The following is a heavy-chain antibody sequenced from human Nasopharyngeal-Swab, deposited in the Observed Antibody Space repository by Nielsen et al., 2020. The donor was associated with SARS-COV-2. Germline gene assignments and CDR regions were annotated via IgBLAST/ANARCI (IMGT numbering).Heavy chain of an antibody. CDR1: GFTFSDYA. CDR2: ISYDGTNK. D-gene: IGHD5-12*01. J-gene: IGHJ4*02. CDR3: VKDRIVATNLFDY. Sequence: GESLKISCAASGFTFSDYAMHWVRQVPGKGLEWVAVISYDGTNKFYPASVKGRFTISRDNFRNTLSLQMNSLRPEDTVVYYCVKDRIVATNLFDYWGQGTQVTVSS. V-gene: IGHV3-30*04.